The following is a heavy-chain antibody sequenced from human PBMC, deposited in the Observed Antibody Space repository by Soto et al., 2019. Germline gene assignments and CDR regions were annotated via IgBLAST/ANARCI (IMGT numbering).Heavy chain of an antibody. V-gene: IGHV3-21*06. Sequence: EVQLVESGGGLVKPGGSLRLSCEASGFTFSSYSMHWVRQAPGKGLEGVSSLSYRSDYIYADSVKGRFTISRDNAKTALYLQMDSLRAEYTAVYFCAREPLFVGYYYYMDVWGKGTTVTVSS. CDR3: AREPLFVGYYYYMDV. D-gene: IGHD2-2*03. J-gene: IGHJ6*03. CDR2: LSYRSDYI. CDR1: GFTFSSYS.